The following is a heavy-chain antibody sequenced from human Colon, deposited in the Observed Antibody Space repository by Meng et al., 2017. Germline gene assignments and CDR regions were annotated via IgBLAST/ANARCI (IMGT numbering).Heavy chain of an antibody. CDR1: GASVRSPDHQ. D-gene: IGHD3-16*01. V-gene: IGHV4-61*08. Sequence: QVHLQASRPGLVRPSETLSLICAVSGASVRSPDHQWGWVRQPPGKGLEWIGYARIDYANTNYNPSLKSRVNVSLDTSKNQFSLNVRSVTAADTAVYYCARDYWGSLDFWGQGILVTVSS. J-gene: IGHJ4*02. CDR2: ARIDYANT. CDR3: ARDYWGSLDF.